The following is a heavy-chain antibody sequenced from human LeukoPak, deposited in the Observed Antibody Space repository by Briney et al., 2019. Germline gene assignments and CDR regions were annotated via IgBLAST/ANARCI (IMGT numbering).Heavy chain of an antibody. J-gene: IGHJ1*01. Sequence: GGSLRLSCAASGFTFSSYGMHWVRQAPGKGLEWVAFIRYDGSNKYYADSVKGRFTISRDNSKNTLYLQMNSLRAEDTAVYYCAKGAFRTTRQYFQHWGQGTLVTVSS. D-gene: IGHD4-17*01. V-gene: IGHV3-30*02. CDR1: GFTFSSYG. CDR3: AKGAFRTTRQYFQH. CDR2: IRYDGSNK.